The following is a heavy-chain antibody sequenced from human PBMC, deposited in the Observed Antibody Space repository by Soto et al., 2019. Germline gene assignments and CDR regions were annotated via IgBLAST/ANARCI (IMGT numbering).Heavy chain of an antibody. CDR3: ARTRQSCSSSRCHDVYFDY. CDR1: GDSMNTNNW. CDR2: IHHNGET. J-gene: IGHJ4*02. D-gene: IGHD2-2*01. Sequence: QVQLQESGPGLVRPAGTLSLTCAVFGDSMNTNNWWSWVRQTPRKGLEWIGEIHHNGETTYSPSLKSRVTMSLDKSKYQFSLRLTSVTAADTAVYYCARTRQSCSSSRCHDVYFDYWGRGTLVTVSS. V-gene: IGHV4-4*02.